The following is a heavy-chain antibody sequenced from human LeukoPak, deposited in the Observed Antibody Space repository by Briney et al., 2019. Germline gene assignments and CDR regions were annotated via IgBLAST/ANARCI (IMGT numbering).Heavy chain of an antibody. CDR1: GFTFSSYA. V-gene: IGHV3-23*01. CDR3: AKRDVTGSFYYYYMDV. J-gene: IGHJ6*03. CDR2: ISGSGGST. D-gene: IGHD3-10*01. Sequence: GGSLRLSCAASGFTFSSYAMSWVRQAPGKGLEWVSAISGSGGSTYYADSVKGQFTISRDNSKNTLYLQMNSLRAEDTAVYYCAKRDVTGSFYYYYMDVWGKGTTVTVSS.